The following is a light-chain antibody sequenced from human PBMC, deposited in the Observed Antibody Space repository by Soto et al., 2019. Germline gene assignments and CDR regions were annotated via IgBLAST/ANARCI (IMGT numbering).Light chain of an antibody. CDR2: AAS. V-gene: IGKV1-39*01. CDR3: QQSYSTPRT. CDR1: QSISSY. Sequence: DIQMTQSPSSLSASVGDRVTITCRASQSISSYLNWYQQKPGKAPKLLIYAASSLQSGVPSRFSGSGSGTDFTLTISSLKPEEFATYYCQQSYSTPRTFGQETKVEIK. J-gene: IGKJ1*01.